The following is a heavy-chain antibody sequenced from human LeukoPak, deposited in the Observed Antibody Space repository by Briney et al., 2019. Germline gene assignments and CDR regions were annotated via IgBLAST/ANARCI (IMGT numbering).Heavy chain of an antibody. D-gene: IGHD3-22*01. Sequence: GGSLRLSCAASGFTFSSYGMHWVRQAPGKGLEWVAFIRYDGSNKYYADSVKGRFTISRDNSKNTLYLQMNSLKTEDTAVYYCTTVEDYYDSSGYYGYWGQGTLVTVSS. J-gene: IGHJ4*02. CDR3: TTVEDYYDSSGYYGY. CDR2: IRYDGSNK. CDR1: GFTFSSYG. V-gene: IGHV3-30*02.